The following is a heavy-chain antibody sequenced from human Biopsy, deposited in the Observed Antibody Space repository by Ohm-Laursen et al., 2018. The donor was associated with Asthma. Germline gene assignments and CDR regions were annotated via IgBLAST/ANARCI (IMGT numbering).Heavy chain of an antibody. CDR1: GFILSNYD. D-gene: IGHD4-17*01. J-gene: IGHJ5*02. Sequence: SLRLSCSASGFILSNYDMHWVRQAPGKGLEWVAVLSYNGNNKYYADSVRGRFTISRDNSENTPYLQMNSLRAEDTAVYYCAKVGHGNGDYVGWFDPWGQGTLVTVSS. CDR3: AKVGHGNGDYVGWFDP. CDR2: LSYNGNNK. V-gene: IGHV3-30*18.